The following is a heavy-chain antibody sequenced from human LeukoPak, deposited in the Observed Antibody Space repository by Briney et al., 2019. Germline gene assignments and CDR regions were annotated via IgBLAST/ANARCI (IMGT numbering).Heavy chain of an antibody. CDR2: VRGSAGST. J-gene: IGHJ4*02. Sequence: GGSLRLSCAASGVTLSNYAMSWVRQAPGKGLEWVSAVRGSAGSTYYADSVKGRFTISRDNSKNTLYLQMNSLRAEDTAVYYCAKDLGDNYAPGPYDYWGQGTLVTVSS. CDR1: GVTLSNYA. D-gene: IGHD2-2*01. CDR3: AKDLGDNYAPGPYDY. V-gene: IGHV3-23*01.